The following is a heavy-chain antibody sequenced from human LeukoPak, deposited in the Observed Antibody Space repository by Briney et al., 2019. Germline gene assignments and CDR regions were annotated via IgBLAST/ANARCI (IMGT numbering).Heavy chain of an antibody. V-gene: IGHV1-69*13. J-gene: IGHJ4*02. CDR3: ARVAGN. D-gene: IGHD6-13*01. CDR2: IIPIFGTA. Sequence: ASVKVSCKASGYTFTGYYMHWVRQAPGQGLEWMGGIIPIFGTANYAQKFQGRVTITADESTSTAYMELSSLRSEDTAVYYCARVAGNWGQGTLVTVSS. CDR1: GYTFTGYY.